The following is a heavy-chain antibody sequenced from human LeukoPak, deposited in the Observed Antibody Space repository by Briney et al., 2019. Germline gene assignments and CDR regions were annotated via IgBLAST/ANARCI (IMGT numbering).Heavy chain of an antibody. CDR1: GFSFRGYT. CDR3: ASEYVPPSYYYGSGTMDV. D-gene: IGHD3-10*01. Sequence: PGGSLRLSCAASGFSFRGYTMHWVRQVPGKGLEWVSLISWNGVTTYYGDSVKGRFTISRDNSKNTLYLQMNSLRAEDTAVYYCASEYVPPSYYYGSGTMDVWGKGTTVTISS. J-gene: IGHJ6*03. V-gene: IGHV3-43*01. CDR2: ISWNGVTT.